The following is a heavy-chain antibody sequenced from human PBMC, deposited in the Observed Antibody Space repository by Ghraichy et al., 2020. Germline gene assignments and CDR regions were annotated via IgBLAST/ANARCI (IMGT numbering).Heavy chain of an antibody. CDR3: AKGGPLSAFDP. J-gene: IGHJ5*02. V-gene: IGHV3-23*01. Sequence: GGSLRLSCAASGFTFGSYSMTWVRQAPGKGLEWVATSKDVGTDTHYAGSVKGRFTISRDNSKSTLYLQMNSLTDEDTAVYFCAKGGPLSAFDPWGHGNLVPVSS. CDR1: GFTFGSYS. CDR2: SKDVGTDT. D-gene: IGHD4/OR15-4a*01.